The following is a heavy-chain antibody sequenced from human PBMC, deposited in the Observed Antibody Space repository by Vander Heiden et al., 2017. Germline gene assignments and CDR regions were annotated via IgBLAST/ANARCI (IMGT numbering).Heavy chain of an antibody. J-gene: IGHJ3*02. Sequence: QVQLVQSGAEVKKPETSVKVSCKASGYTFTGYYVYWVRQAPGQGLEWVGWINPDSGVTNYAQKFQGRVTMTRDTSISTAYMELSRLRSDDTAVYCCARFGHYGGPAVDAFDIWGQGTIVTVSS. CDR1: GYTFTGYY. CDR3: ARFGHYGGPAVDAFDI. V-gene: IGHV1-2*02. D-gene: IGHD4-17*01. CDR2: INPDSGVT.